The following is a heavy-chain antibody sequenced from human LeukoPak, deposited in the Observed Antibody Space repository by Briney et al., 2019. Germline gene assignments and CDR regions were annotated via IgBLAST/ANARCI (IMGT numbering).Heavy chain of an antibody. CDR1: GFNFSTYS. J-gene: IGHJ2*01. Sequence: GGSLRLSCAASGFNFSTYSMNWVRQAPGKGLEWVSSISSRSSYTYYADSVKGRFTTSRDNAKNSLYLQMNSLRAEDTAVYYCARDFWAHWYFDLWGRGTLVTVSS. CDR2: ISSRSSYT. CDR3: ARDFWAHWYFDL. V-gene: IGHV3-21*01. D-gene: IGHD3-3*01.